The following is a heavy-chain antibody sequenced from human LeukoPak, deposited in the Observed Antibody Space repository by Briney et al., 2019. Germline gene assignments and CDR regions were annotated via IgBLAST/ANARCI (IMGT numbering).Heavy chain of an antibody. CDR2: IYYSGST. Sequence: PSETLSLTCTVSGFSISSYYWSWVRQPPGKGLEWVGYIYYSGSTNYNPSLKSRVTISVDTSKNQFSLKLSSVTAADTAVYYCARGVDDYGDSGYFDYWGQGTLVTVSS. CDR3: ARGVDDYGDSGYFDY. V-gene: IGHV4-59*01. CDR1: GFSISSYY. D-gene: IGHD4-17*01. J-gene: IGHJ4*02.